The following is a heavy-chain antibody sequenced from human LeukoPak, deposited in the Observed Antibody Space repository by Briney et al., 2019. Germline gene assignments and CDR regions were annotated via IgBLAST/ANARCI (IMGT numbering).Heavy chain of an antibody. V-gene: IGHV1-2*02. D-gene: IGHD2/OR15-2a*01. J-gene: IGHJ4*02. CDR3: VREGEGPLSKDFDY. CDR1: GFTFTDHY. Sequence: ASMKVSSKSSGFTFTDHYIHWVRQAPGQGLEWMGYIGPHSTFTSSPQEFQGRVTMTRDTSMTTAYMELTRLTSDDTAVYYCVREGEGPLSKDFDYWGQGTLVTVSS. CDR2: IGPHSTFT.